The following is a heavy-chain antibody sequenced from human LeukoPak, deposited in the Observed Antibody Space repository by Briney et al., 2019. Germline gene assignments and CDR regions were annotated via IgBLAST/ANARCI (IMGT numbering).Heavy chain of an antibody. CDR2: IYYSGST. V-gene: IGHV4-59*01. D-gene: IGHD6-19*01. Sequence: NASESLSLTCTVSGGSIRSYYCGWIRQPPGKGLEWIGYIYYSGSTNYNPSLKSRVTIAVDTPKNQFSLNLSSVTAADTAVYYCARVLPYSSGWGVDYWGQGTLVTVSS. J-gene: IGHJ4*02. CDR3: ARVLPYSSGWGVDY. CDR1: GGSIRSYY.